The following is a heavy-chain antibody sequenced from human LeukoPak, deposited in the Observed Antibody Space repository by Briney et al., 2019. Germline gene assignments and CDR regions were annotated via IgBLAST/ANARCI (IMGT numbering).Heavy chain of an antibody. D-gene: IGHD3-22*01. CDR3: AVVVIPGWYFDL. CDR2: ISSSSSYI. CDR1: GFTFSSYS. V-gene: IGHV3-21*01. J-gene: IGHJ2*01. Sequence: PGGSLRLSCAASGFTFSSYSMNWVRQAPGKGLEWVSSISSSSSYIYYADSVKGRFTISRDNAKNSLYLQMNSLRAEDTAVYYCAVVVIPGWYFDLWGRGTLVTVSS.